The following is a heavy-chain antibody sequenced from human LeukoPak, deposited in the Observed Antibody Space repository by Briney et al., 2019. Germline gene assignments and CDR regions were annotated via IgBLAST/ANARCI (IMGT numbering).Heavy chain of an antibody. CDR2: ISSSGSSI. D-gene: IGHD1-26*01. Sequence: GGSLRLSCAASGFTFSSYEVNWVRQAPGKGLEWVSYISSSGSSINYADSVKGRFSIFRDNAKNSLSLQMNSLRAEDTAVYYCASFRSGTYYFDYWGQGTLVTVSS. J-gene: IGHJ4*02. CDR3: ASFRSGTYYFDY. CDR1: GFTFSSYE. V-gene: IGHV3-48*03.